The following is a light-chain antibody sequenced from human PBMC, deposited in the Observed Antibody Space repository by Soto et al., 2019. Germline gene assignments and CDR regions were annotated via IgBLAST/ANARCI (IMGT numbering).Light chain of an antibody. CDR1: QSFLGL. CDR3: QQYGSSGT. Sequence: EVVLTQSPVTLSLSPGERATLSCRASQSFLGLLAWYQQKPGQAPRLLIYDAYNRATGIPPRFSGSGSGTDFTLTISRLEPEDFAVYYCQQYGSSGTFGQGTKVDI. V-gene: IGKV3-20*01. CDR2: DAY. J-gene: IGKJ1*01.